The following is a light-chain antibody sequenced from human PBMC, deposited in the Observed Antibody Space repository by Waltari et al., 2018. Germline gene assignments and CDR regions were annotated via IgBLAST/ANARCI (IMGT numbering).Light chain of an antibody. CDR3: SSYTTTSAII. Sequence: QSALTQPASVSGSPGQSITISCTGTSSDVGGYNYVAWYQQYPGTAPKLILFDVSRRPAGVSNRFSGSTSGNTASLTISGLQAEDEADYYCSSYTTTSAIIFGGGTTLTVL. CDR1: SSDVGGYNY. J-gene: IGLJ2*01. V-gene: IGLV2-14*03. CDR2: DVS.